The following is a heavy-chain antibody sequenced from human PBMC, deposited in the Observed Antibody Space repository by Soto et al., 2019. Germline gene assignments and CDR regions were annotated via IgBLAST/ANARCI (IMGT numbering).Heavy chain of an antibody. CDR2: IIPILGIA. CDR1: GGTFSSYT. V-gene: IGHV1-69*04. D-gene: IGHD3-10*01. Sequence: EASVKVSCKASGGTFSSYTISWVRQAPGQGLEWMGRIIPILGIANYAQKFQGRVTITADKSTSTAYMELSSLRSEDTAVYYCAGDRGRRVPAPATLDYWGKGTLV. J-gene: IGHJ4*02. CDR3: AGDRGRRVPAPATLDY.